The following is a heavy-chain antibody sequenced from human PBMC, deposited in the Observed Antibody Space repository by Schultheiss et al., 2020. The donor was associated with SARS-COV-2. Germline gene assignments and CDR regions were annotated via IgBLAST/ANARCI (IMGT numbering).Heavy chain of an antibody. V-gene: IGHV3-7*01. Sequence: GESLKISCAASGFTFSDYYMSWIRQAPGKGLEWVANIKQDGSEKYYVDSVKGRFTISRDNAKNSLYLQMNSLRAEDTAVYYCAKDLDYYDSSGYYAYYYYYGMDVWGQGTTVTVSS. J-gene: IGHJ6*02. CDR2: IKQDGSEK. CDR1: GFTFSDYY. CDR3: AKDLDYYDSSGYYAYYYYYGMDV. D-gene: IGHD3-22*01.